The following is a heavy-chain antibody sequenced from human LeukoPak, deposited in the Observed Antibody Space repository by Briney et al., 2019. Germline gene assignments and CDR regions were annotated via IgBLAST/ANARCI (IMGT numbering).Heavy chain of an antibody. CDR3: AQVGPVSISPSYMDV. Sequence: GTSLRLSCVASGFTFSTFPMHSVPQTPHKGLEWVAVISDDGRDIYYADSVKGRFTISRDNLKNTLYLQMNSLSPEDTAVGYCAQVGPVSISPSYMDVWGKGTTVTVSS. CDR1: GFTFSTFP. CDR2: ISDDGRDI. D-gene: IGHD6-6*01. V-gene: IGHV3-30*18. J-gene: IGHJ6*03.